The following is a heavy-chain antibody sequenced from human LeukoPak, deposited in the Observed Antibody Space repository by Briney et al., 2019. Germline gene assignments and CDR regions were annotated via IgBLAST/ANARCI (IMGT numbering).Heavy chain of an antibody. CDR2: ISAYNGNT. CDR1: GYTFTCYG. Sequence: GASVKVSCKASGYTFTCYGISWERQAPGQGLEWMGWISAYNGNTNYAQKLQGRVTMTTDTSTSTAYMELRSLRSDDTAVYYCARGYSSSWSVAFDIWGQGTMVTVSS. J-gene: IGHJ3*02. D-gene: IGHD6-13*01. V-gene: IGHV1-18*01. CDR3: ARGYSSSWSVAFDI.